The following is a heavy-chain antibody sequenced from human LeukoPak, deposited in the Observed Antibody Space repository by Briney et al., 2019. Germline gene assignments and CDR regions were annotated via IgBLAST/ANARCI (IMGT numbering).Heavy chain of an antibody. J-gene: IGHJ3*02. CDR3: AKEYCSGGSCYSSSDAFDI. CDR2: ISWNSGSI. V-gene: IGHV3-9*03. D-gene: IGHD2-15*01. Sequence: PGGSLRLSCAASGFTFDDYAMHWVRQAPGKGLEWVSGISWNSGSIGYADSVKGRFTISRDNAKNSLYLQMNSLRAEDMAVYYCAKEYCSGGSCYSSSDAFDIWGQGTMVTVSS. CDR1: GFTFDDYA.